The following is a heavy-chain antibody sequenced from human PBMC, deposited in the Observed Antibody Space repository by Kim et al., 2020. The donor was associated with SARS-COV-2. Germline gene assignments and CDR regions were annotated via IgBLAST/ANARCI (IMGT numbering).Heavy chain of an antibody. CDR3: AREGSYGSFYFDY. Sequence: YAQKLQGRVTMTTDTSTSTAYMELRSLRSDDTAVYYCAREGSYGSFYFDYWGQGTLVTVSS. V-gene: IGHV1-18*01. D-gene: IGHD5-18*01. J-gene: IGHJ4*02.